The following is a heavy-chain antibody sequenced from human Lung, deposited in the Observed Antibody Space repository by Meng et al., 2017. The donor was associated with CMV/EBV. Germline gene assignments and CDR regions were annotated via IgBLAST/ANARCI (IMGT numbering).Heavy chain of an antibody. CDR1: GFRFDDYG. V-gene: IGHV3-30*02. CDR2: IRHDGTNK. J-gene: IGHJ4*02. CDR3: AKDLLLFGGPNAFFDY. D-gene: IGHD3-16*01. Sequence: GSXKIPCAASGFRFDDYGVHWVRQTPGKGLEWVAFIRHDGTNKFYGDPVKGRFTISRDNSKNKVYLQMNSLRPEETAVYYCAKDLLLFGGPNAFFDYWGQGXLVTVSS.